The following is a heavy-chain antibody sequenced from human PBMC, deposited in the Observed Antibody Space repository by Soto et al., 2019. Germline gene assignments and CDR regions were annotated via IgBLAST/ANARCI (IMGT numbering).Heavy chain of an antibody. CDR3: AVGDHYYDSSGYYFDY. J-gene: IGHJ4*02. Sequence: QLVQSGAEVKKPGSSVKVSCKASGGTFSSYIIAWVRQAPGQGFEWMGGVIPLFNTSNYARKFQGRVTITADESTSTAYMELSSLTSDDTAVFYCAVGDHYYDSSGYYFDYWGQGTLVTVSS. CDR1: GGTFSSYI. V-gene: IGHV1-69*01. CDR2: VIPLFNTS. D-gene: IGHD3-22*01.